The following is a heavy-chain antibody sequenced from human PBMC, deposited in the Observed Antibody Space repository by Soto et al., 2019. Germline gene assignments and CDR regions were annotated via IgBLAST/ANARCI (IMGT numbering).Heavy chain of an antibody. Sequence: ASVKVSCKASGYTFTSYYMHWVRQAPGQGLEWMGIINPSGGSTSYAQKFQGRVTMTRDTSTSTVYMELSSLRSEDTAVYYCAKDWPNYYDSSGYYSAWGQGTLVTVSS. D-gene: IGHD3-22*01. CDR3: AKDWPNYYDSSGYYSA. V-gene: IGHV1-46*01. CDR2: INPSGGST. J-gene: IGHJ5*02. CDR1: GYTFTSYY.